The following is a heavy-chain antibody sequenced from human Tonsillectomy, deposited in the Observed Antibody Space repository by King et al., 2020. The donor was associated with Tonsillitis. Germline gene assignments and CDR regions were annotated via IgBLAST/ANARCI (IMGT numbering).Heavy chain of an antibody. D-gene: IGHD3-22*01. V-gene: IGHV2-70*01. J-gene: IGHJ3*02. Sequence: TLKESGPALVKPTQTLTLTCSFSGFSLSVSGMCVSWIRQPPGRALEWLALIDWYDDKYYSTSLKSRLTISKDTSKNQVVLTMTNMDPVDTATYYCARMLVDSSGYYLWAFDIWGQGTLVTVSS. CDR2: IDWYDDK. CDR1: GFSLSVSGMC. CDR3: ARMLVDSSGYYLWAFDI.